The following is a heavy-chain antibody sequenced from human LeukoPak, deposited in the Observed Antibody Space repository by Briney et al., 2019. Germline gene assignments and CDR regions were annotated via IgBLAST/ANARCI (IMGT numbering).Heavy chain of an antibody. CDR1: GFTFSSYG. Sequence: GGSLRLSCAASGFTFSSYGMHWVRQAPGKGLEWVAFIRYDGSNKYYADSVKGRFTISRDNSKNTLYLQMNSLRAEDTAVYYCAKGDLQRGFLEWLPIDYWGQGTLVTVSS. V-gene: IGHV3-30*02. D-gene: IGHD3-3*01. CDR2: IRYDGSNK. J-gene: IGHJ4*02. CDR3: AKGDLQRGFLEWLPIDY.